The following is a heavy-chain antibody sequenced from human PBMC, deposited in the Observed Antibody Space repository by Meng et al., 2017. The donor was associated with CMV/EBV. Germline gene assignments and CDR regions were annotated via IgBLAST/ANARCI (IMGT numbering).Heavy chain of an antibody. CDR1: GFTFSDYY. J-gene: IGHJ5*01. CDR3: AKESSTTTSEAGGTYDIFDS. V-gene: IGHV3-11*04. CDR2: ISSSGSTI. D-gene: IGHD3-9*01. Sequence: GESLKISCAASGFTFSDYYMSWIRQAPGKGLEWVSYISSSGSTIYYADSVKGRFTISRDNAKNSLYLQMNSLRAEDTAVYYCAKESSTTTSEAGGTYDIFDSWGQGALVTVSS.